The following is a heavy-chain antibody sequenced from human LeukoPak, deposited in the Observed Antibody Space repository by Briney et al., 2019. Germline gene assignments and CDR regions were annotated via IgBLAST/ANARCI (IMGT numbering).Heavy chain of an antibody. CDR1: GFTFDDHA. Sequence: PGGSLRLSCAASGFTFDDHAMHWARQAAGKGLEWVSSISWNSGTIGYADSVKGRFTISRDNAKNSLYLQMNSLRTEDTALYYCAKVHPNWGVYWYFDLWGRGTLVTVSS. CDR2: ISWNSGTI. V-gene: IGHV3-9*01. CDR3: AKVHPNWGVYWYFDL. D-gene: IGHD7-27*01. J-gene: IGHJ2*01.